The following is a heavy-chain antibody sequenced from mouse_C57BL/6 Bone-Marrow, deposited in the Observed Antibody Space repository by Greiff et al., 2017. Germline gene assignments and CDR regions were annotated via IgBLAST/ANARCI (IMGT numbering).Heavy chain of an antibody. CDR3: ARIYYDYEGFAY. V-gene: IGHV1-64*01. CDR1: GYTFTSYW. J-gene: IGHJ3*01. Sequence: QVQLQQPGAELVKPGASVKLSCKASGYTFTSYWMHWVKQRPGQGLEWIGMIHPNSGSTNYNEKFKSKATLPVDKSSSTAYMQLSSLTSEDSAVYYWARIYYDYEGFAYWGQGTLVTVSA. CDR2: IHPNSGST. D-gene: IGHD2-4*01.